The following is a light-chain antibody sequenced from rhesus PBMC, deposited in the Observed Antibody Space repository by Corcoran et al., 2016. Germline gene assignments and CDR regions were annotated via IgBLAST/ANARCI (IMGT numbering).Light chain of an antibody. J-gene: IGKJ2*01. CDR2: DAS. V-gene: IGKV1-38*01. CDR1: QDISSY. Sequence: DIQLTQSPSSLSASVGDRVTITCRASQDISSYLAWYQQTPGKAPNLLIYDASNLQSGVPSRFSGSGSGTHFTRTISSLQPEDFAVYYCQQRNGYPYSFGRGTKVEIK. CDR3: QQRNGYPYS.